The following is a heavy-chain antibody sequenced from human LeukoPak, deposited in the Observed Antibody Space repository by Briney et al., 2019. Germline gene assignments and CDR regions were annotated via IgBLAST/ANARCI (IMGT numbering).Heavy chain of an antibody. J-gene: IGHJ6*03. CDR3: ARDGVVPAVSPYYMDV. CDR2: IIPILGIA. Sequence: SVKVSCKASGGTFSSYAISWVRQAPGQGLEWMGRIIPILGIANYAQKFQGRVTITADKSTSTAYMELSSLRSEDTAVYYCARDGVVPAVSPYYMDVWGKGTTVTVSS. V-gene: IGHV1-69*04. D-gene: IGHD2-2*01. CDR1: GGTFSSYA.